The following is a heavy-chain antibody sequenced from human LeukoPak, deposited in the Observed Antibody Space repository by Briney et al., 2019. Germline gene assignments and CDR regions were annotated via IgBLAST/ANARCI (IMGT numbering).Heavy chain of an antibody. CDR3: ATSYDSSGCD. V-gene: IGHV3-7*01. CDR1: GFTFSSFW. J-gene: IGHJ4*02. Sequence: GGSLRLSCTASGFTFSSFWMAWVRQAPGKGLEWVANIKQDGSLQHYGDSVKGRFTISRDNAKNSLYLQMNNLRAEDTALYYCATSYDSSGCDWGQGTLVTVSS. D-gene: IGHD3-22*01. CDR2: IKQDGSLQ.